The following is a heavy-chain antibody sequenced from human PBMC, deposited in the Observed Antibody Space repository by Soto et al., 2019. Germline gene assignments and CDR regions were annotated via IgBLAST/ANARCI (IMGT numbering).Heavy chain of an antibody. CDR3: ARDRGYSYGTRFDY. Sequence: AAVKVSCKASGYTFTRYAISWVRQAPGQGLEWMGWISGYNGNTNYVEKIQGRVTMTTDTSTSTAYMELRSLRSDDTAVYYCARDRGYSYGTRFDYWGQGTLVTVSS. D-gene: IGHD5-18*01. CDR2: ISGYNGNT. J-gene: IGHJ4*02. CDR1: GYTFTRYA. V-gene: IGHV1-18*01.